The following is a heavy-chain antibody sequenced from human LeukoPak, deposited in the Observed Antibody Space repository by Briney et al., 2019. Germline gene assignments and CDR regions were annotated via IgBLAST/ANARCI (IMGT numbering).Heavy chain of an antibody. CDR2: IYYSGST. D-gene: IGHD1-1*01. J-gene: IGHJ4*02. Sequence: SETLSLTCTVSAGSISSSSYYWCWIRQPPGKGLEWIGSIYYSGSTYYNPSLKSRVTISVDTSKNQFSLKLSSVTAADTAVYYCARRWAGTNPFDYWLQGTLVTVSS. V-gene: IGHV4-39*01. CDR3: ARRWAGTNPFDY. CDR1: AGSISSSSYY.